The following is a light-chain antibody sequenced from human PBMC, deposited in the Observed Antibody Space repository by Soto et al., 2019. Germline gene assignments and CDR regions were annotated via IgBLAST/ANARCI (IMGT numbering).Light chain of an antibody. J-gene: IGKJ2*01. Sequence: EIVVMQSPGTLSLSPGERATLSCRVSQSIGRNYLAWYQQKPGQAPRLLIYATSSRATGIPDRFSGSGSGTDFTLTISRLEPEDFAVYYCQQYDTSLPMYTFGQGTNLEIK. CDR1: QSIGRNY. CDR2: ATS. CDR3: QQYDTSLPMYT. V-gene: IGKV3-20*01.